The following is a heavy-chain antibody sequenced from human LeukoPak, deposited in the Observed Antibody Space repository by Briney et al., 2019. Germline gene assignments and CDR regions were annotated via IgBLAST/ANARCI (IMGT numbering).Heavy chain of an antibody. D-gene: IGHD4-17*01. CDR3: ARDWFGDYQTYN. V-gene: IGHV1-69*01. Sequence: ASVKVSCKASGGTFNSYAISWVRQAPGQGLEWMGGIIPVFGTAIYAQKFQGRVTITADESTSTAYMELSTLKSEDTAVYYCARDWFGDYQTYNWGQGTLVTVSS. CDR2: IIPVFGTA. CDR1: GGTFNSYA. J-gene: IGHJ4*02.